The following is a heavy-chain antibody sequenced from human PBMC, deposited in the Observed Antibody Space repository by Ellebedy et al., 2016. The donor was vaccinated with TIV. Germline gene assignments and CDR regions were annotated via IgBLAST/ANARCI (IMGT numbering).Heavy chain of an antibody. D-gene: IGHD3-22*01. V-gene: IGHV3-21*01. J-gene: IGHJ2*01. Sequence: GESLKISXAASGFTFSSYSMNWVRQAPGKGLEWVSSISSSSSYIYYADSVKGRFTISRDNAKNSLYLQMNSLRDEDTAVYYCARDRSYDSSGYYGTNWYFDLWGRGTLVTVSS. CDR1: GFTFSSYS. CDR3: ARDRSYDSSGYYGTNWYFDL. CDR2: ISSSSSYI.